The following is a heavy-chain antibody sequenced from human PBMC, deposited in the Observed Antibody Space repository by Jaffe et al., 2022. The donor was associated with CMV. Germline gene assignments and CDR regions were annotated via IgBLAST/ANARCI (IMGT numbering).Heavy chain of an antibody. J-gene: IGHJ3*02. CDR3: ARHINCSGGSCLSRSLANDAFDI. D-gene: IGHD2-15*01. CDR2: IYYSGST. Sequence: QLQLQESGPGLVKPSETLSLTCTVSGGSISSSSYYWGWIRQPPGKGLEWIGSIYYSGSTYYNPSLKSRVTISVDTSKNQFSLKLSSVTAADTAVYYCARHINCSGGSCLSRSLANDAFDIWGQGTMVTVSS. CDR1: GGSISSSSYY. V-gene: IGHV4-39*01.